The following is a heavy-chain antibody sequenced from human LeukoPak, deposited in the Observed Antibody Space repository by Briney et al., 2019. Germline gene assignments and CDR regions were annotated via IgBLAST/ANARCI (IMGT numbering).Heavy chain of an antibody. CDR1: GFTFSTYS. CDR3: ARPENLGAPHVDDAFDI. CDR2: ISSTSSFI. Sequence: GGSLRLSCAASGFTFSTYSMNWVRQAPGKGLEWVSSISSTSSFIYYADSVKGRFTISRDNAKNTLYLQMNSLRAEDTAVYYCARPENLGAPHVDDAFDIWGQGTMVTVSS. J-gene: IGHJ3*02. D-gene: IGHD1-26*01. V-gene: IGHV3-21*01.